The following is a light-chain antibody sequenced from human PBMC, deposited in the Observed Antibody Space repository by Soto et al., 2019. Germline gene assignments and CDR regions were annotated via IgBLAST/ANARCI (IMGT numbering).Light chain of an antibody. Sequence: EIVLTQSPATLSLSPGERATLSCRARQSVSNYLGWYQQKSGQAPRLLISDVSKRATGIPARFSGSGSGTDFTLTISSLEPEDFEVYYCQHRVNGPTFGGGTKVEIK. CDR1: QSVSNY. J-gene: IGKJ4*01. V-gene: IGKV3-11*01. CDR2: DVS. CDR3: QHRVNGPT.